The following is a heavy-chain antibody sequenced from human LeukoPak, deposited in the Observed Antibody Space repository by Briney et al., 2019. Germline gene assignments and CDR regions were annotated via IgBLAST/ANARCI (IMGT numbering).Heavy chain of an antibody. V-gene: IGHV3-30*18. D-gene: IGHD3-10*01. Sequence: GRSLRLSCAASGFTFSNYGMHWVRQAPGKGLEWVAVITYDGNNEYYADSVKGRSTISRDNSKNTLYLQMNSLRTEDTAVYYCAKDRSQYYFDYWGQGTLVTVYS. CDR3: AKDRSQYYFDY. CDR1: GFTFSNYG. J-gene: IGHJ4*02. CDR2: ITYDGNNE.